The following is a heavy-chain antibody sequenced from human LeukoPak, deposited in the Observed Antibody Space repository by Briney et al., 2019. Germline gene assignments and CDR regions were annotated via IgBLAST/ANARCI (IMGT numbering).Heavy chain of an antibody. CDR2: IYYSGST. Sequence: SETLPLTCTVSGGSISSSSYYWGWIRQPPGTGLEWIGSIYYSGSTYYNPSLKSRVTISVDTSKNQFSLKLSSVTATDTAVFYCARQYTGIDYWGQGTLVTVSS. V-gene: IGHV4-39*01. CDR1: GGSISSSSYY. J-gene: IGHJ4*02. D-gene: IGHD2-2*02. CDR3: ARQYTGIDY.